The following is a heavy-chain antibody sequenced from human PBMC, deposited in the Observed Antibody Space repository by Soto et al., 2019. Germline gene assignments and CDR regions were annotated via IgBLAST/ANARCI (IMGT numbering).Heavy chain of an antibody. J-gene: IGHJ6*02. D-gene: IGHD2-15*01. CDR2: ISSSGSTI. CDR1: GFTFSSYE. Sequence: PGGSLRLSCAASGFTFSSYEMNWVRQAPGKGLEWVSYISSSGSTIYYADYVTGRFTICRDNAKDSLYLQMNSLSAEDTAVYYCARDTRDKDMDVWGQGTTVTVSS. CDR3: ARDTRDKDMDV. V-gene: IGHV3-48*03.